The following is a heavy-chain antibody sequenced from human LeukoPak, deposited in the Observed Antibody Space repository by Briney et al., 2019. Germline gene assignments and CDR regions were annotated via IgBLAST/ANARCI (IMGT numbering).Heavy chain of an antibody. CDR2: IYKSGST. CDR3: ARVREAAAAY. D-gene: IGHD6-13*01. V-gene: IGHV4-61*02. J-gene: IGHJ4*02. Sequence: PSETLSLTCTVSGGSISSGTYYWSWIRQPAGKGLEWIGRIYKSGSTYYNPSLKSRVTISVDTSKNQFSLKLSSVTAADTAVYYCARVREAAAAYWGQGTLVTVSS. CDR1: GGSISSGTYY.